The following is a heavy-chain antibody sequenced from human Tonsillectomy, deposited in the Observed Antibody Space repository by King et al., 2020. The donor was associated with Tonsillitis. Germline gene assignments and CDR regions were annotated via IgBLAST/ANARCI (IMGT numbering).Heavy chain of an antibody. CDR3: ARDLSGYYLVPWYFDL. V-gene: IGHV3-21*01. D-gene: IGHD3-22*01. CDR2: ISSSSSYI. J-gene: IGHJ2*01. CDR1: GFTFSSYS. Sequence: QLVQSGGVLVKPGGSLRLSCAASGFTFSSYSMNWVRQAPGKGLEWVSSISSSSSYIYYADSVKGRFTISRDNAKNSLYLQMNSLRAEDTAVYYCARDLSGYYLVPWYFDLWGRGTLVTVSS.